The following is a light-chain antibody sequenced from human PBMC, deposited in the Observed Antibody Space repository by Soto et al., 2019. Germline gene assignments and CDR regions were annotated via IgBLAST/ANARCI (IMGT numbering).Light chain of an antibody. Sequence: DIQMTQSPSSLSACMGDRVAITCRPSQAISNSLAWYQQKPGKPPQRLIYAASTLQSGVPSRFSGSGSGTDFTLTISGLQPEDLATYYCQSYNTARPTFGQGTRLEIK. CDR3: QSYNTARPT. J-gene: IGKJ5*01. V-gene: IGKV1-27*01. CDR2: AAS. CDR1: QAISNS.